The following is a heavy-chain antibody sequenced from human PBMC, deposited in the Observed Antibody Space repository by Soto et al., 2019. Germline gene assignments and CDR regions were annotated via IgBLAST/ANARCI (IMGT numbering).Heavy chain of an antibody. CDR3: ARGLKGYYGLDV. CDR1: GLTFTSYW. J-gene: IGHJ6*02. Sequence: EVQLVESGGGLVQPGGSLRLSCAASGLTFTSYWMHWVRQAPGKGLVWVSRINSDGTTINYADFVKGRFTISRDNAKNTLYLQMNSLRADDTAVYYCARGLKGYYGLDVWCQGTTVTVSS. CDR2: INSDGTTI. D-gene: IGHD3-22*01. V-gene: IGHV3-74*01.